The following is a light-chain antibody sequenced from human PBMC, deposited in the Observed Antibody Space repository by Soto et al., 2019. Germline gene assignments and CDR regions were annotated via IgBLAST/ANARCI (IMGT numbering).Light chain of an antibody. CDR1: SSNLGAGYD. CDR2: GNR. Sequence: QTVVTQPPSVSGAPVQSVTISCTGNSSNLGAGYDVHWYQQLPGAAPKLVIFGNRNRPSGVPERFSGSKSGTSASQAITGLQAEDEADYYCQAYDYSLTASVFGGGTKVTVL. J-gene: IGLJ3*02. CDR3: QAYDYSLTASV. V-gene: IGLV1-40*01.